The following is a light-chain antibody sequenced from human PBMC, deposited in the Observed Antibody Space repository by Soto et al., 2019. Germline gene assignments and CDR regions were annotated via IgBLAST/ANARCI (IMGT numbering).Light chain of an antibody. CDR3: QKYSKAPWT. V-gene: IGKV1-27*01. Sequence: DIQMTQSPSSLSASVGDRVTITCRASQYIDNYVAWYQQKPGTPLKLLIFGAYILESGVPSRFSGSGSGTAFQLTISSLQPEDVATYCCQKYSKAPWTLGQGPKV. CDR1: QYIDNY. CDR2: GAY. J-gene: IGKJ1*01.